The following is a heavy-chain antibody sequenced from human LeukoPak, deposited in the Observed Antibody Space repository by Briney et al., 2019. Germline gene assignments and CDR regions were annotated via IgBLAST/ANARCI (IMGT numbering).Heavy chain of an antibody. CDR3: ARDPYDILTGPYFDY. V-gene: IGHV3-23*01. J-gene: IGHJ4*02. D-gene: IGHD3-9*01. Sequence: GGSLRLSCAASGFTFSSYAMSWVRQAPGKGLEWVSAISGSGGSTYYADSVKGRFTISRDNAKNTLYLQMNSLRAEVTAVYYCARDPYDILTGPYFDYWGQGTLVTVSS. CDR2: ISGSGGST. CDR1: GFTFSSYA.